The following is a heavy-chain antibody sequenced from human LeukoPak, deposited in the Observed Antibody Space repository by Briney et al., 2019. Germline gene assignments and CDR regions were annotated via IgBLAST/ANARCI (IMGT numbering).Heavy chain of an antibody. D-gene: IGHD3-22*01. CDR1: GFTFSSYW. J-gene: IGHJ4*02. CDR3: AREGNRDYYDSSGYYLYTKDFDY. CDR2: IKQDGSEK. Sequence: PGGSLRLSCAASGFTFSSYWMSWVRQAPGKGLEWVANIKQDGSEKYYVDSVKGRFTISRDNAKNSLYLQMNSLRAEDTAVYYCAREGNRDYYDSSGYYLYTKDFDYWGQGTLVTVSS. V-gene: IGHV3-7*01.